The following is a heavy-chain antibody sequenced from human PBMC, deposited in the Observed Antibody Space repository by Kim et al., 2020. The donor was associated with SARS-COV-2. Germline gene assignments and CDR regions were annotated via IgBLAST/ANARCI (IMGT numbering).Heavy chain of an antibody. CDR2: INHSGST. V-gene: IGHV4-34*01. CDR1: GGSFSGYY. Sequence: SETLSLTCAVYGGSFSGYYWSWIRQPPGKGLEWIGEINHSGSTNYNPSLKSRVTISVDTSKNQFSLKLSSVTAADTAVYYCARVRLERSSPRPPRGNNNFDYWGQGTLVTVSS. D-gene: IGHD1-1*01. J-gene: IGHJ4*02. CDR3: ARVRLERSSPRPPRGNNNFDY.